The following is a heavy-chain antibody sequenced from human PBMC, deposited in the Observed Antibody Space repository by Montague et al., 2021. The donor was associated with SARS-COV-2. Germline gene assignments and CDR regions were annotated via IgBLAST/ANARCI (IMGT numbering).Heavy chain of an antibody. V-gene: IGHV4-4*07. Sequence: SETRSLTCTVSGGSITSYYWSWIRQPAGKGLECIGLIYTSGSTNYNPSLKSRVTMSVDTSRKQFSLKLTSVTAADTAVYYCAMGFHCNGVNCYDGVLGSWGQGTLVTVSS. CDR3: AMGFHCNGVNCYDGVLGS. CDR1: GGSITSYY. J-gene: IGHJ5*02. D-gene: IGHD2-15*01. CDR2: IYTSGST.